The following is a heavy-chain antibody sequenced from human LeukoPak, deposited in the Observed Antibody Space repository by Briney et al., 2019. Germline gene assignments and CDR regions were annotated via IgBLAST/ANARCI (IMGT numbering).Heavy chain of an antibody. CDR2: IRSKAYRGTT. D-gene: IGHD5-18*01. CDR1: GFTFGDDA. CDR3: ARGPIQLWIHNAMDV. V-gene: IGHV3-49*04. Sequence: GGSLRLSCRGSGFTFGDDAMSWVRQAPGKGLEWVGFIRSKAYRGTTEYAASVKGRFTISRDDSASIAYLQMNSLKTEDTAVYYCARGPIQLWIHNAMDVWGQGTTVTVSS. J-gene: IGHJ6*02.